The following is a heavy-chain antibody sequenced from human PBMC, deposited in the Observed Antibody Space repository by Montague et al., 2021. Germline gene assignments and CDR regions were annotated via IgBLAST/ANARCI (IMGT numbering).Heavy chain of an antibody. J-gene: IGHJ3*02. D-gene: IGHD2-21*02. CDR1: GGSISSTRYY. V-gene: IGHV4-39*01. CDR2: IYYSGST. Sequence: SETLSLTCTVSGGSISSTRYYWGWIRQPPGTGLEWLGSIYYSGSTYYTPSLKSRVTISADTSKNQFSLRLRSVTAADTAVYYCARRMGFVVVTEHDAFDIWGQGTMVTVSS. CDR3: ARRMGFVVVTEHDAFDI.